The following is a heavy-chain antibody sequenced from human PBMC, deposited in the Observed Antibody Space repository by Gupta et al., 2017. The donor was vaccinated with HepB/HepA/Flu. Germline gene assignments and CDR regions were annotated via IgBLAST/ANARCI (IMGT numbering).Heavy chain of an antibody. D-gene: IGHD2-21*02. CDR2: LYQSGST. Sequence: QVHLQESGPGLVKASETLSLTCTASADSISSDYWSWIRQPPGKRLEWIGYLYQSGSTKYNPSLESRGTISADTSKNQFFLKLTSATAADTAVYFCARSRLTATATGWFDSWGQGILVTVSS. CDR3: ARSRLTATATGWFDS. CDR1: ADSISSDY. V-gene: IGHV4-59*01. J-gene: IGHJ5*01.